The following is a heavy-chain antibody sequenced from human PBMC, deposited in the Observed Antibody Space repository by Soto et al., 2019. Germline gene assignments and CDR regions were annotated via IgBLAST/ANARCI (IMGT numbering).Heavy chain of an antibody. Sequence: GESLKISCKGSGYSFTSYWIGWVRQMPGKGLEWMGIIYPGDSDTRYSPSFQGQVTISADKSISTAYLQWSSLKASEPAMYYWARGESYLDRSSIAARPGYFDYWGQGTLVTVSS. CDR1: GYSFTSYW. V-gene: IGHV5-51*01. CDR3: ARGESYLDRSSIAARPGYFDY. D-gene: IGHD6-6*01. J-gene: IGHJ4*02. CDR2: IYPGDSDT.